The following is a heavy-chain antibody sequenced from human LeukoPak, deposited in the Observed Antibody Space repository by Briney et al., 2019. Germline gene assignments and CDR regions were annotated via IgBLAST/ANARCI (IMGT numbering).Heavy chain of an antibody. D-gene: IGHD2-21*01. CDR3: AGASGATETLWDFDL. V-gene: IGHV4-4*07. CDR2: IEPSGRT. CDR1: DGSVSTYY. Sequence: SETLSLTCSVSDGSVSTYYWSWIRQAAGSRLEWLGRIEPSGRTNYNPPLKSRVTMSVDTPKNQVSLSLRSVTAADTAVYFCAGASGATETLWDFDLWGQGILVTVSA. J-gene: IGHJ4*02.